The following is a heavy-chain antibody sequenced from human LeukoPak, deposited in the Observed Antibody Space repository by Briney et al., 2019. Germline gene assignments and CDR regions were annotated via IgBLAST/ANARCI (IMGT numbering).Heavy chain of an antibody. CDR1: GFTFSSYW. J-gene: IGHJ4*02. CDR3: AREKGDGYNTYYFDY. D-gene: IGHD5-24*01. V-gene: IGHV3-74*01. Sequence: GGSLRLSCAASGFTFSSYWMHWVRQAPGKGLVWVSRINSDGSSTSYADSVKGRFTISRDNAKNTLYLQMNSLRAEDTAVYYCAREKGDGYNTYYFDYWGQGTRVTVSS. CDR2: INSDGSST.